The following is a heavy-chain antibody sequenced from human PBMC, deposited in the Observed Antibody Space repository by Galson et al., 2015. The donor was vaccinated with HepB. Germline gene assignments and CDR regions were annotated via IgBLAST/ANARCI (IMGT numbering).Heavy chain of an antibody. Sequence: SVKVSCKASGYTFTSYDINWVRQATGQGLEWMGWMNPNSGNTGYAQKFQGRVTMTRNTSISTAYMELSSLRSEDTAVYYCAVIVGVLTKSFDYWGQGTLVTVSS. CDR3: AVIVGVLTKSFDY. CDR1: GYTFTSYD. V-gene: IGHV1-8*01. CDR2: MNPNSGNT. D-gene: IGHD1-26*01. J-gene: IGHJ4*02.